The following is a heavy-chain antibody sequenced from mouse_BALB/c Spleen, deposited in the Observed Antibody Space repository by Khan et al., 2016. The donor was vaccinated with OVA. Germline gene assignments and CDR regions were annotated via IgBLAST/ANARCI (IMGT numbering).Heavy chain of an antibody. CDR2: ISTAGDFT. CDR1: GFTFSSYS. V-gene: IGHV5-6*01. J-gene: IGHJ3*01. D-gene: IGHD4-1*01. Sequence: EVELVESGGDLVKPGGSLKLSCAASGFTFSSYSMSWVRQTPDERLEWVTTISTAGDFTYYPDSVKGRFTISRDNAKNTLYLQMSSLKSEDTAMYYCASRLTGSFAYWGQGTLVTVSA. CDR3: ASRLTGSFAY.